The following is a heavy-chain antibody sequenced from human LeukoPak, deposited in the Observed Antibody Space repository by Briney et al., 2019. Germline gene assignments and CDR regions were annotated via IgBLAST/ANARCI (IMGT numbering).Heavy chain of an antibody. V-gene: IGHV1-69*13. D-gene: IGHD6-13*01. CDR3: ARTVYSSSWYDY. J-gene: IGHJ4*02. Sequence: SVKVSCKASGGTFSSYAISWVRQAPGQGLEWMGGIIPIFGAANYAQKFQGRVTITADESTSTAYMELSSLRSEDTAVYYCARTVYSSSWYDYWGQGTLVTVSS. CDR1: GGTFSSYA. CDR2: IIPIFGAA.